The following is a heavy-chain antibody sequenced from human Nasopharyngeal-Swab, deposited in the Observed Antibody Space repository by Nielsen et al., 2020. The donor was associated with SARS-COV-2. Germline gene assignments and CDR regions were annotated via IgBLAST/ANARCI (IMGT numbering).Heavy chain of an antibody. CDR3: ARGGDTEIDY. Sequence: APGKGLEWVSYISSSGSTIYYADSVKGRFTISRDNAKNSLYLQMNSLRAEDTAVYYCARGGDTEIDYWGQGTLVTVSS. D-gene: IGHD1-26*01. V-gene: IGHV3-48*03. CDR2: ISSSGSTI. J-gene: IGHJ4*02.